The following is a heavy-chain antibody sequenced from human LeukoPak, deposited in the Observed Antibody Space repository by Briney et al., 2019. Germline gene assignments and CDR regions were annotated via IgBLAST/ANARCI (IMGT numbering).Heavy chain of an antibody. Sequence: GGSLRLSCAAYGFTFSDYSMNWVRQAPGKGLEWVSSISSSSSYIYYADSVKGRFTVSRDNANNSLYLQMNSLRAEDTAVYYCARGIVGTTETTFDYWGQGTLVTVSS. V-gene: IGHV3-21*01. J-gene: IGHJ4*02. CDR1: GFTFSDYS. CDR3: ARGIVGTTETTFDY. CDR2: ISSSSSYI. D-gene: IGHD1-26*01.